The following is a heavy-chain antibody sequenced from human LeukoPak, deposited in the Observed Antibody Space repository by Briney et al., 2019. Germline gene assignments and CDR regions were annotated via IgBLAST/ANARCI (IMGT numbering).Heavy chain of an antibody. J-gene: IGHJ3*02. CDR2: MIPIVGIA. CDR3: ARVPPYCSGGSCSRGAFDI. D-gene: IGHD2-15*01. V-gene: IGHV1-69*04. Sequence: GASVKVSCKATGGTFTSYAISWVRQGPGQGLEWMGRMIPIVGIANYAPKFQGRVTITADKSTGTAYMELSSLRSEDTAVYYCARVPPYCSGGSCSRGAFDIWGQGTMVTVSS. CDR1: GGTFTSYA.